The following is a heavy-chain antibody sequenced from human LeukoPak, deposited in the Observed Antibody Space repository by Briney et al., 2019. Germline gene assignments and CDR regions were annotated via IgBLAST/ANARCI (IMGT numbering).Heavy chain of an antibody. CDR2: IYYSGST. J-gene: IGHJ6*03. CDR3: ARIVVPAAMTRYYYYYYMDV. Sequence: SETLSLTCTVSGGSISSYYWGWIRQPPGKGLEWIGSIYYSGSTYYNPSLKSRVTISVDTSKNQFSLKLSSVTAADTAVYYCARIVVPAAMTRYYYYYYMDVWGKGTTVTVSS. D-gene: IGHD2-2*01. CDR1: GGSISSYY. V-gene: IGHV4-39*07.